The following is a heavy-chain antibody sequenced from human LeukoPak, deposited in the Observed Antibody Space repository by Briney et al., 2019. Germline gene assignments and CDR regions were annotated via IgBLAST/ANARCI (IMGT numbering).Heavy chain of an antibody. CDR3: TTDPPPYSSGWYFDY. J-gene: IGHJ4*02. CDR1: GFTFSNAW. Sequence: PGGSLRLSCAASGFTFSNAWMSWVRQAPGKGLEWVGRIKSTSDGGTTDYAAPVKGRFTISRDDSKNTLYLQMNSLKTEDTAVYYCTTDPPPYSSGWYFDYWGQGTLVTVSS. CDR2: IKSTSDGGTT. V-gene: IGHV3-15*01. D-gene: IGHD6-19*01.